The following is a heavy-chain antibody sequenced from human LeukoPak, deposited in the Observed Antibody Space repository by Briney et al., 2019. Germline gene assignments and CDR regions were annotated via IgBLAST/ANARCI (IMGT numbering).Heavy chain of an antibody. CDR1: GDSINNYY. D-gene: IGHD4-11*01. CDR3: AREGGGDYSDAFDV. J-gene: IGHJ3*01. V-gene: IGHV4-59*01. Sequence: PSETLSLTCTVSGDSINNYYWSWIRRPPGKGLEWIGYIYYSGSTSYNPSLKSRVTISVDTSKNQFSLKLSSVTAADTAVYYCAREGGGDYSDAFDVWGQGTMVTVSS. CDR2: IYYSGST.